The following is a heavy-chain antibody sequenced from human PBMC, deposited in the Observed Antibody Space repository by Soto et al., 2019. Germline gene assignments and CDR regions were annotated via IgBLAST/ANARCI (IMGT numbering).Heavy chain of an antibody. CDR2: IHQTGIT. Sequence: TLCLTCAVSGGSISSGGDSWSWIRQPPGKGLEWIGYIHQTGITYYNPSLKSRVTISLDRSNNQFSLNLSSVTAADTAVYFCARDRKQSNYFDYWGQGTLVTVSS. CDR3: ARDRKQSNYFDY. V-gene: IGHV4-30-2*01. CDR1: GGSISSGGDS. J-gene: IGHJ4*02.